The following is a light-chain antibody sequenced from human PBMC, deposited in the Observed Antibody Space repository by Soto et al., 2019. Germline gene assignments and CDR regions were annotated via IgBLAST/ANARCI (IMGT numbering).Light chain of an antibody. CDR2: NVT. Sequence: QSALIQPPSVSGSPGQSVTISFTGTSSDVENYDCVSWYQQHPGAVPRPMIYNVTGRPSGVPDRFSGSKSGNTASMTISGLQAEDEGDYYCSSYAGSNNNYVFGTGTKLTVL. CDR1: SSDVENYDC. V-gene: IGLV2-8*01. CDR3: SSYAGSNNNYV. J-gene: IGLJ1*01.